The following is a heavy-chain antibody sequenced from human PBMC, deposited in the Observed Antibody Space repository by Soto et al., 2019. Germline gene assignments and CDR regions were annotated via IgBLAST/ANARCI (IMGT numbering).Heavy chain of an antibody. CDR2: IYYSGST. D-gene: IGHD2-8*01. J-gene: IGHJ4*02. CDR1: GGSISSYY. V-gene: IGHV4-59*08. CDR3: ARSMRCTDF. Sequence: SETLSLTCTVSGGSISSYYWSWIRQPPGKGLEWIGYIYYSGSTNYNPSLKSRVTISVDTSKNQFSLKLSSVTAADTAVYYCARSMRCTDFCGQGTLVSVFS.